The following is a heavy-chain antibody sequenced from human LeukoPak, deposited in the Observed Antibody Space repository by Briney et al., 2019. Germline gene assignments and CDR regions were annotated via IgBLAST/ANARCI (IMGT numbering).Heavy chain of an antibody. D-gene: IGHD1/OR15-1a*01. V-gene: IGHV4-61*02. CDR3: ARGAGTRSGTFDI. CDR2: IHISGST. J-gene: IGHJ3*02. CDR1: GDSISSGSFY. Sequence: SETLSLTCTVSGDSISSGSFYWSWTRQPAGKGLEWIGRIHISGSTSYSPSLKSRVTMSIDTSKNQLSLKLNSVTAADTAVYYCARGAGTRSGTFDIWGQGTMVTVSS.